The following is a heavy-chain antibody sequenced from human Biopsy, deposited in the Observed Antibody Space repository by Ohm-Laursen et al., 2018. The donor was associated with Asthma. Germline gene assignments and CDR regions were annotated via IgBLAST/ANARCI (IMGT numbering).Heavy chain of an antibody. CDR3: TRREYSDSRISPLDL. Sequence: SLRLSCAASGFTFSSYGMYWVRQAPGKGLEWVAVISYDGSNKYYADSVKGRFTISRDNSKNTLYLQMNSLRAEDTAVYYCTRREYSDSRISPLDLWGHGTMVTASS. J-gene: IGHJ3*01. CDR1: GFTFSSYG. V-gene: IGHV3-30*03. CDR2: ISYDGSNK. D-gene: IGHD3-22*01.